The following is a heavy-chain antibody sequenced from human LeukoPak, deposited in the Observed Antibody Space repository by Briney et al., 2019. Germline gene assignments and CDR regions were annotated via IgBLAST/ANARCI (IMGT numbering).Heavy chain of an antibody. D-gene: IGHD6-6*01. CDR2: INQDGSEK. V-gene: IGHV3-7*01. CDR3: ARGGRSSSRFDY. CDR1: GFTFSTYW. Sequence: QPGGSLRLSCAASGFTFSTYWMSWVRQAPGKGLEWVANINQDGSEKFYVDSVKGRFTISRDNAKNSLYLQMISLRAEDTAVYYCARGGRSSSRFDYWGQGTLVTVSS. J-gene: IGHJ4*02.